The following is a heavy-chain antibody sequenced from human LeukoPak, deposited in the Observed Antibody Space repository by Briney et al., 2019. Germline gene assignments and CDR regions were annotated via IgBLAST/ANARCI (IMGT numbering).Heavy chain of an antibody. V-gene: IGHV3-7*01. CDR2: IKQDGSEK. CDR1: GFTFSSYW. Sequence: RGGSLRLSCAASGFTFSSYWMSWVRQAPGKGLEWVANIKQDGSEKYYVDSVKGRFTISRDNAKNSLYLQMNSLRAEDTAVYYCARDTVRITMIVVVEDAFDIWGQGTMVTVSS. J-gene: IGHJ3*02. D-gene: IGHD3-22*01. CDR3: ARDTVRITMIVVVEDAFDI.